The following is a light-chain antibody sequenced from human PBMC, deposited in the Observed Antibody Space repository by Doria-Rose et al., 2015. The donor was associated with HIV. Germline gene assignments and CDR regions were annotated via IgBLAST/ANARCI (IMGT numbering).Light chain of an antibody. V-gene: IGKV4-1*01. CDR3: QQYYDTPS. Sequence: DIRLTQSPESLGMSLGERATLNCKSNQSLLYTSKNYLAWYQQKPGQPPKLLIYWASTRQSGAPARFSGSGSGTDFTPTISSLEAEDVAVYYCQQYYDTPSFGPGTTVDIK. CDR1: QSLLYTSKNY. CDR2: WAS. J-gene: IGKJ3*01.